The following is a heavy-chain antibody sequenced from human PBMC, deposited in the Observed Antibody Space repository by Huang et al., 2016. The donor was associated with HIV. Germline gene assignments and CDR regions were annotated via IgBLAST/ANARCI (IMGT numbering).Heavy chain of an antibody. CDR3: ARQVDGFRSHFDF. V-gene: IGHV5-51*01. D-gene: IGHD5-18*01. Sequence: EVLLVQSGAELKEPGESLKISCKASGYGFSSYWIGWGRQKPGKGLEGMGSIYPRDPETTYRPSFDGQVTISADKSTRTAYLQWESLKAPDTAIYFCARQVDGFRSHFDFWGQGTLVSVSS. J-gene: IGHJ4*02. CDR1: GYGFSSYW. CDR2: IYPRDPET.